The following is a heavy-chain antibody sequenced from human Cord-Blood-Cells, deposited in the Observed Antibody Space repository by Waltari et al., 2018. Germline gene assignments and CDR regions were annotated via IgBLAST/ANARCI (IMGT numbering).Heavy chain of an antibody. D-gene: IGHD3-10*01. V-gene: IGHV3-30*04. CDR2: ISYDGSNK. J-gene: IGHJ4*02. CDR3: ARELLLWFGEFDY. Sequence: QVQLVESGGGVVQPGGSLRLHCAASGFTFSSYAMHWVRQAPGKGLEWVAVISYDGSNKYYADSVKGRFTISRDNSKNTLYLQMNSLRAEDTAVYYCARELLLWFGEFDYWGQGTLVTVSS. CDR1: GFTFSSYA.